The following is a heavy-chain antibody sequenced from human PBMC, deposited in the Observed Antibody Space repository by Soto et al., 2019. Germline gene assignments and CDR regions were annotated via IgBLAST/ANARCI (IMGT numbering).Heavy chain of an antibody. D-gene: IGHD3-22*01. CDR2: TIPIFGTA. J-gene: IGHJ4*02. CDR3: ARASRLSYYYDSSGYYHPLPDY. CDR1: GGTFSSYA. Sequence: SVKVSCKASGGTFSSYAISWVRQAPGQGLEWMGGTIPIFGTANYAQKFQGRVTITADESTSTAYMELSSLRSEDTAVYYCARASRLSYYYDSSGYYHPLPDYWGQGTLVTVSS. V-gene: IGHV1-69*13.